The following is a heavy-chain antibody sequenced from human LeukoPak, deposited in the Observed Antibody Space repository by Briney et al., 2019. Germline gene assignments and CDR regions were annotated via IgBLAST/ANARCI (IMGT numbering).Heavy chain of an antibody. D-gene: IGHD3-3*01. Sequence: SGPTLVNPTQTLTLTCTFSGFSLNTSGVGVGWIRQPPGKALEWLARIDWDDDKFYSTSLKTRLTISKDTSKNQVVLTMTNMDPVDTATYYCARSYYDFWSGSIPLYYFGYWGQGTLVTVSS. J-gene: IGHJ4*02. CDR1: GFSLNTSGVG. V-gene: IGHV2-70*04. CDR3: ARSYYDFWSGSIPLYYFGY. CDR2: IDWDDDK.